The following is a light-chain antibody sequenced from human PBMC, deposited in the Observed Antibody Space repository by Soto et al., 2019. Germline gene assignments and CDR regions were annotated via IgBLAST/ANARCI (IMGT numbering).Light chain of an antibody. Sequence: EIVLTQSPATLSLSPGERATLSCRASQSVSSYLAWYQQKPGQAPRLLIYGASSRAPVIPDRFSGSGSGTEFTLTISSLQSEDSAVYYCQQDENWPRLTGGGGTKVDI. V-gene: IGKV3-15*01. J-gene: IGKJ4*01. CDR3: QQDENWPRLT. CDR2: GAS. CDR1: QSVSSY.